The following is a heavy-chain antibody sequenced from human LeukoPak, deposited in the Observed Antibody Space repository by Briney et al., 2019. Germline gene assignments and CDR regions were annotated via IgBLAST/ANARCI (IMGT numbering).Heavy chain of an antibody. J-gene: IGHJ4*02. Sequence: ASVKVSCKASGYTFTSYAMNWVRQAPGQGLEWMGWINTNTGNPTYAQGFTGRFVFSLDTSVSTAYLQISSLKAEDTAVYYCARAPSHRQQLEKMRTYYFDYWGQGTLVTVSS. CDR2: INTNTGNP. V-gene: IGHV7-4-1*02. CDR1: GYTFTSYA. CDR3: ARAPSHRQQLEKMRTYYFDY. D-gene: IGHD6-13*01.